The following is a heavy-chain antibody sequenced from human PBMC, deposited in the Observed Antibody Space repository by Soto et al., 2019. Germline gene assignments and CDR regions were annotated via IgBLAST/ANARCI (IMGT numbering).Heavy chain of an antibody. CDR3: ARGRYGDY. V-gene: IGHV1-18*01. CDR2: ICAHNVNT. J-gene: IGHJ4*02. CDR1: GYTFTSYG. Sequence: QVHLVQSGAEVKKPAASLKVSCKCSGYTFTSYGITWVRQAPGQGLGWLGWICAHNVNTDYAQKLQGRVTVTRDTSTSTAYMELMSLRSDATAVYYCARGRYGDYWGQGALVTVSS. D-gene: IGHD1-1*01.